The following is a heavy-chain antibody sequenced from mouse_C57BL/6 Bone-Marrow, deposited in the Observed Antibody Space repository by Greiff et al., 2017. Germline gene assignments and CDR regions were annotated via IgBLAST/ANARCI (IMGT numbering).Heavy chain of an antibody. Sequence: VQLQQSGPELVKPGASVKISCKASGYTFTEYYMTWVKQSHGKSLEWIGDINPKNGGTSYNQKLKGNATLTVDKSSSTAYLELRGLTSEDSAVYYCARDYCGRSWYFDYWGQGTILTVSS. CDR1: GYTFTEYY. J-gene: IGHJ2*01. D-gene: IGHD1-1*01. V-gene: IGHV1-26*01. CDR3: ARDYCGRSWYFDY. CDR2: INPKNGGT.